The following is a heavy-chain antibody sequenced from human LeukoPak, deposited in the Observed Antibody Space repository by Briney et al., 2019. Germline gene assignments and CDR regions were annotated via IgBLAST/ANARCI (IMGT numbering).Heavy chain of an antibody. Sequence: ASVKVSCKASGYTFTGYYMHWVRQAPGQGLEWMGWINPNSGGTNYAQKFQGRVTMTRDTSISTAYMELSRLRSDDTAVYYCARVPYYYDSSGYVAFDIWGQGTMVTVSS. CDR3: ARVPYYYDSSGYVAFDI. CDR1: GYTFTGYY. J-gene: IGHJ3*02. D-gene: IGHD3-22*01. V-gene: IGHV1-2*02. CDR2: INPNSGGT.